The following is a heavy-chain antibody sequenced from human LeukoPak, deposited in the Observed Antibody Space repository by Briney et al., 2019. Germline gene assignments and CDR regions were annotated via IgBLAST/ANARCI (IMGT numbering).Heavy chain of an antibody. V-gene: IGHV4-59*02. CDR1: GASVSRYD. D-gene: IGHD6-6*01. CDR3: ARGWSASSYLGY. Sequence: SETLSLTCTASGASVSRYDLNWIRQSPGKGLEWIGYVYDSGSISFNPSLKSRVTISIDTSKNQFSLKMTPVTDADTAVYYCARGWSASSYLGYWGQGTLVTVSS. J-gene: IGHJ4*02. CDR2: VYDSGSI.